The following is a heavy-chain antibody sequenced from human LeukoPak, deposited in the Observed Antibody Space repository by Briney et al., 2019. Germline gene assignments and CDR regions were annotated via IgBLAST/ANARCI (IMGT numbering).Heavy chain of an antibody. CDR1: GYSFTSYW. Sequence: GESLKISCKGSGYSFTSYWIGWVRQMPGKGLEWMGIIYPGDSDTRYSPSFQGQVTISVDKSISTAYLQWSSLKDSDTAMYYCARGDYDSSGYYPLTYFDYWGQGTLVTVSS. V-gene: IGHV5-51*01. D-gene: IGHD3-22*01. CDR2: IYPGDSDT. CDR3: ARGDYDSSGYYPLTYFDY. J-gene: IGHJ4*02.